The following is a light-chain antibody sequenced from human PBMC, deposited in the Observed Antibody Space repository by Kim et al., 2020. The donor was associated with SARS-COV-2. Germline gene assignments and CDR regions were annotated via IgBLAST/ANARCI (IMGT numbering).Light chain of an antibody. CDR3: QQYGNSPIT. J-gene: IGKJ5*01. V-gene: IGKV3-20*01. CDR1: QSISSSY. Sequence: EIVLTQSPGTLSLSPGERATLSCRASQSISSSYLAWYQQKPGQAPGLLIYGASSRATGIPDRFSGSGSGTDFTLTISRVEPEDFAVYHCQQYGNSPITFGQGTRLEIK. CDR2: GAS.